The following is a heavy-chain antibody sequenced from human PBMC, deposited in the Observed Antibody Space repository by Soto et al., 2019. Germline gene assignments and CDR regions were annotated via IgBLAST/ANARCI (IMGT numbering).Heavy chain of an antibody. CDR2: IYYSGST. CDR3: ARVGCSSTSCHWRVYYFDY. Sequence: SETLSLTCTVSGGSISSSSYYWGWIRQPPGKGLEWIGSIYYSGSTYYNPSLKSRVTISVDTSKNQFSLKLSSVTAADTAVYYCARVGCSSTSCHWRVYYFDYSGQGTLVTVSS. D-gene: IGHD2-2*01. CDR1: GGSISSSSYY. V-gene: IGHV4-39*01. J-gene: IGHJ4*02.